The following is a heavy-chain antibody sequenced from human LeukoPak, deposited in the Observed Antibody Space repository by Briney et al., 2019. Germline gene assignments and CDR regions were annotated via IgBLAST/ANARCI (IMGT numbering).Heavy chain of an antibody. J-gene: IGHJ5*02. Sequence: ASVKVSRKASGYTFTSYGISWVRQAPGQGLEWMGWISAYNGNTNYAQKLQGRVTMTTDTSTSTAYMELRSLRSDDTAVYYCARGRITGTARNWFDPWGQGTLVTVSS. CDR2: ISAYNGNT. CDR3: ARGRITGTARNWFDP. V-gene: IGHV1-18*01. D-gene: IGHD1-20*01. CDR1: GYTFTSYG.